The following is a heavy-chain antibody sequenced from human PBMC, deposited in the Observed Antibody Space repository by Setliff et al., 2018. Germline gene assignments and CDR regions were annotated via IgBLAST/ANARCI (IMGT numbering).Heavy chain of an antibody. J-gene: IGHJ4*02. CDR1: GFTFSSHW. D-gene: IGHD3-22*01. CDR3: ARDGYGGYLDC. Sequence: PGGSLRLSCAASGFTFSSHWMSWVRQAPGKGLEWVANIKQDGSEKYYVDSVEGRFTISRDNAKNSLYLQMNSLRAEDTAVYYCARDGYGGYLDCWGQGALVTVSS. CDR2: IKQDGSEK. V-gene: IGHV3-7*01.